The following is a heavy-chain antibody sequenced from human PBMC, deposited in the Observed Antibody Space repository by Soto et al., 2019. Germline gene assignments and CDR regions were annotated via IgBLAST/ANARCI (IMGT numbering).Heavy chain of an antibody. D-gene: IGHD2-15*01. CDR2: ISGSGGST. V-gene: IGHV3-23*01. CDR1: GFTFSSYA. Sequence: VGSLRLSCAASGFTFSSYAMSWVRQAPGKGLDWVSAISGSGGSTYYADSVKGRFTISRDNSKNTLYLQMNSLRAEDTAVYYCGYCSGGSCYSGYYYYYMDVWGKGTTVTVSS. J-gene: IGHJ6*03. CDR3: GYCSGGSCYSGYYYYYMDV.